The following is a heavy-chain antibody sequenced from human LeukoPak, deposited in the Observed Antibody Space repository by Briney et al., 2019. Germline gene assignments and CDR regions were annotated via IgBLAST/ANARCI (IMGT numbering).Heavy chain of an antibody. D-gene: IGHD4-17*01. V-gene: IGHV4-4*02. CDR1: GGSISSSNW. CDR3: ARETVTTGL. CDR2: IFQSGST. J-gene: IGHJ4*02. Sequence: SETLSLTCAVSGGSISSSNWWSWVRQPPGKGLEWIGSIFQSGSTYYNPSLKSRVTISVDTSKNQFSLKLSSVTAADTAVYYCARETVTTGLWGQGTLVTVSS.